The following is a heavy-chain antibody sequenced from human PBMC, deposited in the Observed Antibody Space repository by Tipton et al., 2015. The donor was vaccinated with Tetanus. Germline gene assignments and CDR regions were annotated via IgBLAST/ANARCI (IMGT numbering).Heavy chain of an antibody. D-gene: IGHD3-3*01. Sequence: LSLTCTASGFTFGDYAMSWFRQAPGKGLEWVGFIRSKAYGGTTEYAASVKGRFTISRDDSKSIAYLQMNSLKTEDTAVYYCSRYYDFWSGYPLRHFDYWGQGTLVTVSS. V-gene: IGHV3-49*03. CDR2: IRSKAYGGTT. CDR1: GFTFGDYA. J-gene: IGHJ4*02. CDR3: SRYYDFWSGYPLRHFDY.